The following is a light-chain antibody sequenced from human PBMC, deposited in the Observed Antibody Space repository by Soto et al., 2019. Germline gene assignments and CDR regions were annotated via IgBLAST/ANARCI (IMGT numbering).Light chain of an antibody. CDR2: GAS. J-gene: IGKJ2*01. Sequence: EMVITQSPATLSVSPGERATLSCRASQSVSSNLAWYQQKPGQAPRLLIYGASTRATGIPARFSGSGSGAEFTLTISGLQSEDFAVYYCQQYNKCPYTFGQGTNLEIK. CDR3: QQYNKCPYT. V-gene: IGKV3-15*01. CDR1: QSVSSN.